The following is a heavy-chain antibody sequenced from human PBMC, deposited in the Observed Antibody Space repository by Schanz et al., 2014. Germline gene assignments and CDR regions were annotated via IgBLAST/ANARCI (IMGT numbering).Heavy chain of an antibody. D-gene: IGHD6-19*01. V-gene: IGHV1-18*01. CDR1: GYTFTSHG. J-gene: IGHJ4*02. CDR2: ISGYTGDT. CDR3: ARGGYSSGWYDRDIAHFDY. Sequence: QVQLVQSGAEVKKPGASVKVSCKASGYTFTSHGISWVRQAPGQGLEWMGWISGYTGDTKYAQKFQHRVNMTTDRTTSTVYMELRSLRFDDTAVYYCARGGYSSGWYDRDIAHFDYWGQGTLVTVSS.